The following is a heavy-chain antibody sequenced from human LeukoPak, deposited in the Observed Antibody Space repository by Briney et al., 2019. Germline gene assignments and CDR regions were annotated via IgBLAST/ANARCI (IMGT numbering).Heavy chain of an antibody. V-gene: IGHV3-7*01. D-gene: IGHD1-14*01. CDR3: TRDRSRAEDD. CDR2: INQGGSDI. J-gene: IGHJ4*02. Sequence: GGSLRLSCAASGFTFSGHWMSWARQAPGEGVGWVAHINQGGSDIYYVDSVKGRFTISRDNTNNLLYLQMNSLRCEETAVYYCTRDRSRAEDDWGQGTLVTVSS. CDR1: GFTFSGHW.